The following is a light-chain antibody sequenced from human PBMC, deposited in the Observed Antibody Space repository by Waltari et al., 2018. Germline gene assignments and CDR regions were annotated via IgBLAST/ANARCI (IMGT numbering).Light chain of an antibody. CDR3: SLYISSSTYWV. Sequence: QSALTQPASVSGSPGQSITISCTGTSSDVGTYNYVSCYQQHPDKAPKLMIYEVSYRPSGVSSRFSGSRSGKTAALTISGLQAEDEADYYCSLYISSSTYWVFGGGTKLTVL. V-gene: IGLV2-14*01. CDR2: EVS. J-gene: IGLJ3*02. CDR1: SSDVGTYNY.